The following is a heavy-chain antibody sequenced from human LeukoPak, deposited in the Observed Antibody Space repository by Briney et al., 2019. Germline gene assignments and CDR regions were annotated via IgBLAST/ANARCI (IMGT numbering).Heavy chain of an antibody. V-gene: IGHV3-30-3*01. CDR2: ISYDGSNK. D-gene: IGHD3-10*01. CDR1: GFTFSSYA. CDR3: ARETGSGSFDY. Sequence: PGGSLRLSCAASGFTFSSYAMHWARQAPGKGLEWVAVISYDGSNKYYADSVKGRFTISRDNSKNTLYLQMNSLRAEDTAVYYCARETGSGSFDYWGQGTLVTVSS. J-gene: IGHJ4*02.